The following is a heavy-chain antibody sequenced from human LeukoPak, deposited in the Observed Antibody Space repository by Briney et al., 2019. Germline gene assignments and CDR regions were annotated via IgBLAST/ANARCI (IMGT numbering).Heavy chain of an antibody. CDR3: AKGRSQIDGVYYYGMDV. J-gene: IGHJ6*02. V-gene: IGHV3-30*18. CDR1: GFTFSSYG. Sequence: PGGSLRLSCAASGFTFSSYGMHWVRQAPGKGLEWVAVISYDGSNKYYTDSVKGRFTISRDNSKNTLYLQMNSLRAEDTAVYYCAKGRSQIDGVYYYGMDVWGQGTTVTVSS. CDR2: ISYDGSNK. D-gene: IGHD2-21*01.